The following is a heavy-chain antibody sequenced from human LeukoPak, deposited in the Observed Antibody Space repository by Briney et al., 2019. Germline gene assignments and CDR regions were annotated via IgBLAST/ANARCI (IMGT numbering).Heavy chain of an antibody. Sequence: GGSLRLSCAASGFTFSSYAMHWVRQAPGKGLEWVAVISYDGSNKYYADSVKGRFTISRDNSKNTLYLQMNSLRAEDTAVYYCARSRGEIWFGELLLSGIGYWGQGALVTVSS. J-gene: IGHJ4*02. D-gene: IGHD3-10*01. V-gene: IGHV3-30-3*01. CDR1: GFTFSSYA. CDR3: ARSRGEIWFGELLLSGIGY. CDR2: ISYDGSNK.